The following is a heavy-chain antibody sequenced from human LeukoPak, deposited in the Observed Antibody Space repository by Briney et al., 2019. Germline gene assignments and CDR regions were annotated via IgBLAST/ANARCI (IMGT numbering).Heavy chain of an antibody. CDR1: GYTLTELS. V-gene: IGHV1-24*01. CDR3: ATETPAGDYYYYGMDV. J-gene: IGHJ6*02. CDR2: FDPEDGET. D-gene: IGHD2-2*01. Sequence: GASVKVSCKVSGYTLTELSMHWVRQAPGKGLEWMGGFDPEDGETIYAQKFQGRVTMTEDTSTDTAYMELSSLRSEDTAVYYCATETPAGDYYYYGMDVWGQGTTVTVSS.